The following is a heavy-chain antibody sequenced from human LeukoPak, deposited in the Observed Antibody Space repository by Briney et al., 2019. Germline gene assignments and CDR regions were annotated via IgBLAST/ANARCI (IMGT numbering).Heavy chain of an antibody. CDR3: ARDRVETYGGGFDP. CDR2: ITAYNFNT. V-gene: IGHV1-18*01. Sequence: ASVKVSCKASGYIFTNYGISWVRQAPGQGLEWMGWITAYNFNTNYAQKFQDRVTMTTDTSTSTAYMELRSLRSDDTAVYYCARDRVETYGGGFDPWGQGTLVTVSS. CDR1: GYIFTNYG. D-gene: IGHD3-3*01. J-gene: IGHJ5*02.